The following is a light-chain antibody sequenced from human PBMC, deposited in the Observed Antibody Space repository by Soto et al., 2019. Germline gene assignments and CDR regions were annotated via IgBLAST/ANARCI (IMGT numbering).Light chain of an antibody. CDR2: STT. J-gene: IGLJ2*01. Sequence: QSVLTQPPSASETPGQRVTISCSGSSSNIGSYIVNWYQQLPGTAPKLLIYSTTQRPSGVPDRFSASKSGTSASLAISGLQSEDEADYYCAAWDDSLNGVIFGGGTKVTVL. V-gene: IGLV1-44*01. CDR1: SSNIGSYI. CDR3: AAWDDSLNGVI.